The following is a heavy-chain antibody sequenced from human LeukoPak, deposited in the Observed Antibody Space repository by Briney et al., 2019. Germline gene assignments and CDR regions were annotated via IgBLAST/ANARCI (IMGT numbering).Heavy chain of an antibody. J-gene: IGHJ4*02. V-gene: IGHV1-18*01. CDR2: ISAYNGNT. CDR1: GYTFTSYG. Sequence: ASVKVSCKASGYTFTSYGISWVRQAPGQGLEWMGWISAYNGNTNYAQKLQGRVTMTTDTSTSTAYMELRGLRSDDTAVYYCAKGRYYDFWSGYQTLNYFDYWGQGTLVTVSS. CDR3: AKGRYYDFWSGYQTLNYFDY. D-gene: IGHD3-3*01.